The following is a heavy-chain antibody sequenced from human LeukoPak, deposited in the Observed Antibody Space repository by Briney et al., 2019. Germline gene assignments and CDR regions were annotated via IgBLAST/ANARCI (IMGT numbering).Heavy chain of an antibody. J-gene: IGHJ4*02. Sequence: ASVKVSCKASGYTFTGYYMQWVRQAPGQGLEWMGWINPNSGGTNYAQRFKGRVTMTRDTSISTAYMELRSLRSDDTAVYYCARGYGTTRGDYWGQGTLVTVSS. D-gene: IGHD3-10*01. CDR3: ARGYGTTRGDY. V-gene: IGHV1-2*02. CDR1: GYTFTGYY. CDR2: INPNSGGT.